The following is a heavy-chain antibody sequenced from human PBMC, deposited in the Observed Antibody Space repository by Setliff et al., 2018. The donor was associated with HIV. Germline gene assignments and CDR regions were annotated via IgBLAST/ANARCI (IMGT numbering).Heavy chain of an antibody. CDR1: AGSFSGYY. V-gene: IGHV4-34*01. CDR3: ARVLEQVVSDY. Sequence: PSETLSLTCAVYAGSFSGYYWSWIRQPSGKGLEWIGEINHSGSTNYNPSLKSRVTISVDTSKNQFSLKLSSVTAADTAVYYCARVLEQVVSDYWGQGTLVTVSS. CDR2: INHSGST. J-gene: IGHJ4*02. D-gene: IGHD6-6*01.